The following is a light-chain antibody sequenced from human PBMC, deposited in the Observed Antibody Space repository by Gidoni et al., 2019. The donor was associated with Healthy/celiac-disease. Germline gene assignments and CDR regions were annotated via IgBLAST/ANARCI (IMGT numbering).Light chain of an antibody. CDR1: SSDVGGYNY. V-gene: IGLV2-14*01. CDR3: SSYTRSHVV. CDR2: DVS. J-gene: IGLJ2*01. Sequence: QSALTQPAAVSGSPGQSITISCTGTSSDVGGYNYVSWYQQHPGKAPKLMLYDVSNRPSGVSIRFSGSTSGNTASLTISGLQAEDEADYYCSSYTRSHVVFGGGTKLTVL.